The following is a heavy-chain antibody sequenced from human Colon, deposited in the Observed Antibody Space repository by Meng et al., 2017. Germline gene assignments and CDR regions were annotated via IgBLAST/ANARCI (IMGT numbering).Heavy chain of an antibody. J-gene: IGHJ3*02. CDR1: GFSFSTYW. Sequence: GGSLRLPCAASGFSFSTYWMGWVRRAPGKGLERVASINQDGSDKNYLESVKGRFTVSRDNAKNSLYLQMNSLRAEDTAVYYCARLVAVGTWAFDIWGQGTMVTVSS. D-gene: IGHD6-19*01. CDR2: INQDGSDK. CDR3: ARLVAVGTWAFDI. V-gene: IGHV3-7*01.